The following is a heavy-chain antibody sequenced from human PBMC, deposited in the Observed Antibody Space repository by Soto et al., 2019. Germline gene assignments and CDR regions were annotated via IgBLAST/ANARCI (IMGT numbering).Heavy chain of an antibody. Sequence: ASVMVSCKASGYTFTGYYMHLVRQAPGQGLEWMGWINPNSGGTNYAQKFQGRVTMTRDTSISTAYMELSRLRSDDTAVYYCARSTIFGVVIINWFDPWGQGTLVTVSS. V-gene: IGHV1-2*02. CDR1: GYTFTGYY. D-gene: IGHD3-3*01. CDR3: ARSTIFGVVIINWFDP. J-gene: IGHJ5*02. CDR2: INPNSGGT.